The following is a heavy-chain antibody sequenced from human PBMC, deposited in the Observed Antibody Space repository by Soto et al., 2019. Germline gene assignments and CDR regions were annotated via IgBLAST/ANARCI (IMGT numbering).Heavy chain of an antibody. Sequence: GGSLRLSCAASGFTFSSYAMSWVRQAPGKGLEWVSAISGSGGSTYYADSVKGRFTISGDNSKNTLYLQMNSLRAEDTAVYYCAKDRTYSSGWYYDYWGQGTLVTSPQ. V-gene: IGHV3-23*01. CDR1: GFTFSSYA. CDR3: AKDRTYSSGWYYDY. CDR2: ISGSGGST. D-gene: IGHD6-19*01. J-gene: IGHJ4*02.